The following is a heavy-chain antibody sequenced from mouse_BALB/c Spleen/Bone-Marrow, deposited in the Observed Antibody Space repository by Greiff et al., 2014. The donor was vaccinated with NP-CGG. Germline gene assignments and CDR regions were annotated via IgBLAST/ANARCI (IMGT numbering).Heavy chain of an antibody. Sequence: EVQLVESGAELVKPGASVKLSCTASGFNIKDTYMHWVKQRPEQDLEWIGRIDPANGNTKYDPKFQGKATITADTSSNTAYLQLSSLTSEDTAVYYCARVYPNAMDYWGQGTSVTASS. CDR1: GFNIKDTY. CDR2: IDPANGNT. J-gene: IGHJ4*01. D-gene: IGHD2-1*01. CDR3: ARVYPNAMDY. V-gene: IGHV14-3*02.